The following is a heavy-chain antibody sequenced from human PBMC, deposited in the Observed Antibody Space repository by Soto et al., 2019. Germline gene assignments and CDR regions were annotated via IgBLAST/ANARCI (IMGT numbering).Heavy chain of an antibody. Sequence: GGSLRLSCAASGFTFSSYAMHWVRQAPGKGLEWVAVISYDGSNKYYADSVKGRFTISRDNSKNTLYLQMNSLRAEDTAVYYCAAEKCSQYYYDSSGYCIDVWGQGTTVTVSS. CDR1: GFTFSSYA. V-gene: IGHV3-30*04. CDR3: AAEKCSQYYYDSSGYCIDV. J-gene: IGHJ6*02. D-gene: IGHD3-22*01. CDR2: ISYDGSNK.